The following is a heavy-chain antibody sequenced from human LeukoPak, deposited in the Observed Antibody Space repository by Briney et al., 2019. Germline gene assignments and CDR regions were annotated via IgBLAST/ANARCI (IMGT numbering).Heavy chain of an antibody. J-gene: IGHJ3*02. CDR1: GFXFSTYD. V-gene: IGHV3-13*04. D-gene: IGHD6-6*01. CDR2: IGVAGDT. Sequence: GGSLRLSCEASGFXFSTYDIHWVRQATGKGLEWVSAIGVAGDTYYPGSVKGRFTISRENAKNSLYLQMNSLRAGDTAVYYCARGFVHAFDIWGQGTMVTVSS. CDR3: ARGFVHAFDI.